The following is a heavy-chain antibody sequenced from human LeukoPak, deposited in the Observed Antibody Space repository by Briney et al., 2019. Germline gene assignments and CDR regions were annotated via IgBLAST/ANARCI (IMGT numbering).Heavy chain of an antibody. V-gene: IGHV3-30*19. CDR3: AREGSSDYFDY. CDR1: GFPFSSYG. Sequence: GGSLRLSCAASGFPFSSYGMHWVRQAPGKGLEWVAVISYDGSNKYYADSVKGRFTISRDNSKNTLYLQMNSLRAEDTAVYYCAREGSSDYFDYWGQGTLVTVSS. J-gene: IGHJ4*02. D-gene: IGHD6-6*01. CDR2: ISYDGSNK.